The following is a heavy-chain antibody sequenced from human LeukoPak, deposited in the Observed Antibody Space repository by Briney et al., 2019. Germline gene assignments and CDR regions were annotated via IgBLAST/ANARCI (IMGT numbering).Heavy chain of an antibody. CDR1: GFTFSSYA. D-gene: IGHD3-22*01. CDR2: ISGSGGST. J-gene: IGHJ4*02. Sequence: HSGGSLRLSCAASGFTFSSYAMSWVRQAPGKGLEWVSVISGSGGSTYYADSVKGRFTISRDNSKNTLYLQMNSLRAEDTAVYYCAKAIGYCFDYWGQGTLVTVSS. CDR3: AKAIGYCFDY. V-gene: IGHV3-23*01.